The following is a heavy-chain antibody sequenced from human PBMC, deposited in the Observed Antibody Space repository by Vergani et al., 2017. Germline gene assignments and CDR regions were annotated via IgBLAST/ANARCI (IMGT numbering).Heavy chain of an antibody. D-gene: IGHD2-2*02. V-gene: IGHV4-30-4*01. Sequence: QVQLQESGPGLVKPSQTLSLTCTVSGGSISSGDYYWSWIRQPPGKGLEWIGYIYYSVSTYYNPSLKSRVTISVDTSKNQFSLKLSSVTAADTAVYYCARAGYCSSTSCYRHYMDVWGKGTTVTVSS. J-gene: IGHJ6*03. CDR3: ARAGYCSSTSCYRHYMDV. CDR1: GGSISSGDYY. CDR2: IYYSVST.